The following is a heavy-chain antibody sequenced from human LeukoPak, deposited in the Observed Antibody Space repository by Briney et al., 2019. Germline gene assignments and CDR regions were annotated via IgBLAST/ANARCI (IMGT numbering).Heavy chain of an antibody. CDR3: ARGPGGWFGEFLSV. CDR1: GYSISSGYY. J-gene: IGHJ4*02. Sequence: ASETLSLTCADSGYSISSGYYWGWIRQPPGKGLEWIGSIYHSGSTYYNPSLKSRVTISVDTSKNQFSLKLSSVTAADTAVYYCARGPGGWFGEFLSVWGQGTLVTVSS. CDR2: IYHSGST. D-gene: IGHD3-10*01. V-gene: IGHV4-38-2*01.